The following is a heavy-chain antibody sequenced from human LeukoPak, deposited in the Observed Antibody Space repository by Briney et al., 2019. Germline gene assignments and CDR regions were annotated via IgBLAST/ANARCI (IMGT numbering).Heavy chain of an antibody. D-gene: IGHD3-22*01. V-gene: IGHV4-59*01. Sequence: SETLSLTCTVPGGSISSYYWSWIRQPPGKGLEWIGYIYYSGSTNYNPSLKSRVTISVDTSKNQFSLKLSSVTAADTAVYYCARDRGYDSSGPNWYFDLWGRGTLVTVSS. J-gene: IGHJ2*01. CDR1: GGSISSYY. CDR3: ARDRGYDSSGPNWYFDL. CDR2: IYYSGST.